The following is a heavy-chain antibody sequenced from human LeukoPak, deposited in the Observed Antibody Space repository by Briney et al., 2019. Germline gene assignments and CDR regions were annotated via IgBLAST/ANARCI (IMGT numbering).Heavy chain of an antibody. V-gene: IGHV1-2*02. CDR1: GYTFTGYY. CDR2: INPNSGGT. D-gene: IGHD3-10*01. Sequence: ASVKVSCKASGYTFTGYYMHWVRQAPGQGLEWMGWINPNSGGTNYAQNFQGRVTMTRDTSISTAYMEVSRLRSDDTAVYYCAREKILLWFGELLNKPFDYWGQGTLVTVSS. CDR3: AREKILLWFGELLNKPFDY. J-gene: IGHJ4*02.